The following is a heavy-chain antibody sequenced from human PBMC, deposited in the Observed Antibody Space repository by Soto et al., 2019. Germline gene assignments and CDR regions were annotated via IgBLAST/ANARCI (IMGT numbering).Heavy chain of an antibody. J-gene: IGHJ1*01. CDR2: IGAYNGKT. CDR3: AQNYYDSSGYYIDFQH. Sequence: ASVKVSCKASGYTFTSYGISWVRQAPGQGLEWMGWIGAYNGKTNNAQKLQGRVTMTTDTSTSTAYMELSSLRSEDTAVYYCAQNYYDSSGYYIDFQHWGQGTLVTVSS. D-gene: IGHD3-22*01. CDR1: GYTFTSYG. V-gene: IGHV1-18*01.